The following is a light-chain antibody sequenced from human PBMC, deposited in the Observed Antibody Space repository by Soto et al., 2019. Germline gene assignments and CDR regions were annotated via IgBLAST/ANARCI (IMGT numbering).Light chain of an antibody. CDR1: TSDVGGYDY. V-gene: IGLV2-14*01. CDR2: DVT. Sequence: QSALTQPASVSGSPGQSMTISCTGTTSDVGGYDYVSWYQQHPGTAPKLMIYDVTTRPSGVSNRFSGSKSGNTASLTISGLQAEDEADYYCSSYTSSSTVVFGGGTQLTVL. J-gene: IGLJ2*01. CDR3: SSYTSSSTVV.